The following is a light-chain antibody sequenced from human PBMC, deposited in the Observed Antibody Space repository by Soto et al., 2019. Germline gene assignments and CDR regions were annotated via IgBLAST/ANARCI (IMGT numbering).Light chain of an antibody. J-gene: IGKJ4*01. Sequence: EIVLTQSPATLSLSPGERATLSCRASQSVSSYLAWYQQKPGQAPRLLIYDASNRATGIPARFSGSGSGTDFTLTISRLEPEDFAVYYCQQRRKWLTFGGGTKVEIK. CDR2: DAS. CDR3: QQRRKWLT. CDR1: QSVSSY. V-gene: IGKV3-11*01.